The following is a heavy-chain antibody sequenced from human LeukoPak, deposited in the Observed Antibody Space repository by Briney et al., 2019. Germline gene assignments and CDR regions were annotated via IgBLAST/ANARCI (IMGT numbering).Heavy chain of an antibody. Sequence: PSDTLSLTCAVYGGSCRGYYWSWIRQPPGKGLEWIGEINHSGSTNYNPSLKSRVTISVDTSKNQFSLKLSSVTAADTAVYYCARHTAFDYWGQGTLVTVSS. CDR2: INHSGST. CDR1: GGSCRGYY. V-gene: IGHV4-34*01. J-gene: IGHJ4*02. CDR3: ARHTAFDY. D-gene: IGHD5-18*01.